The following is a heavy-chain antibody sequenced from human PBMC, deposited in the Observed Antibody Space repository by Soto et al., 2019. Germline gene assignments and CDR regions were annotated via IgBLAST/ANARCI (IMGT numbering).Heavy chain of an antibody. CDR2: INHSGST. J-gene: IGHJ4*02. D-gene: IGHD3-10*01. Sequence: SETLSLTCAVYGGSFSGYYWSWIRQPPGKGLEWIGEINHSGSTNYNPSLKSRVTISVDTSKNQFSLKLSSVTAADTAVYYCARGPLGTLRLYGSGSYSIDYWGQGTLVTVSS. V-gene: IGHV4-34*01. CDR1: GGSFSGYY. CDR3: ARGPLGTLRLYGSGSYSIDY.